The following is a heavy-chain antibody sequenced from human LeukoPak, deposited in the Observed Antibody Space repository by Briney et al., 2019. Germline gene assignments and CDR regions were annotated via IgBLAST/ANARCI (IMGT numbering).Heavy chain of an antibody. J-gene: IGHJ6*02. V-gene: IGHV5-51*01. D-gene: IGHD5-18*01. CDR2: IYPGDSDT. Sequence: GESLKISCKGSGYSFISYWIGWVRQMPGKGLEWMGIIYPGDSDTGYSPSFQGQVTISADKSITTAYLQWSSLKASDTAMYYCARPNTAGGYYYGMDVWGQGTTVTVSS. CDR3: ARPNTAGGYYYGMDV. CDR1: GYSFISYW.